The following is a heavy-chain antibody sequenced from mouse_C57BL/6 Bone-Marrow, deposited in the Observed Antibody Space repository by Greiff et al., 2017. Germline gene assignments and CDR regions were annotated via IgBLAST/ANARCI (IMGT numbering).Heavy chain of an antibody. V-gene: IGHV3-8*01. Sequence: EVKLIESGPGLAKPSQTLSLTCSVSGYSITSDYWNWIRKFPGHKLEYMGYISYSGSTYYNPALKSRISITRNTSNNQYYLQLKSVTTEDTATFYSARLGRDWYFDGWGTGTTVTVSS. D-gene: IGHD3-3*01. CDR1: GYSITSDY. CDR3: ARLGRDWYFDG. J-gene: IGHJ1*03. CDR2: ISYSGST.